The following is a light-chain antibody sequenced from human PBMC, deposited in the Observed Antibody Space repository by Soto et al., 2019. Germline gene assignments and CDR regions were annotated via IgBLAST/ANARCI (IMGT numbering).Light chain of an antibody. Sequence: DIQMTQSPSTLSASVGDRVTITCRASQSISSWLAWYQQKPGKAPKLLIYKASSLESGVPSRFSGSGSETEFTLTISSLQPDDFATYYCQQYNSYWYTFGQGTKVEIK. CDR1: QSISSW. J-gene: IGKJ2*01. V-gene: IGKV1-5*03. CDR2: KAS. CDR3: QQYNSYWYT.